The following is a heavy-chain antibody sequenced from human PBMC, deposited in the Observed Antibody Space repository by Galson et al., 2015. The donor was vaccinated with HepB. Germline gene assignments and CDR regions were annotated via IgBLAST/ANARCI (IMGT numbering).Heavy chain of an antibody. CDR3: ARGPSPYDILTGYYNNWFDP. V-gene: IGHV1-8*01. CDR1: GYTFTSYD. D-gene: IGHD3-9*01. CDR2: MNPNSGNT. Sequence: SVKVSCKASGYTFTSYDINWVRQATGQGLEWMGWMNPNSGNTGYAQKFQGRVTMTRNTSISTAYMELSSLRSEDTAVYYCARGPSPYDILTGYYNNWFDPWGQGTLVTVSS. J-gene: IGHJ5*02.